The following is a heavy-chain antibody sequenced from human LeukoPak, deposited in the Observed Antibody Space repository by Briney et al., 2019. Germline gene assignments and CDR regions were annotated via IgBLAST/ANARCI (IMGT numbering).Heavy chain of an antibody. CDR1: GGSFSGYY. J-gene: IGHJ3*02. Sequence: SETLSLTCAVYGGSFSGYYWSWIRRPPGKGLEWIGEINHSGSTNYNPSLKSRVTISVDTSKNQFSLKLSSVTAADTAVYYCARGGRWLRLIAFDIWGQGTMVTASS. D-gene: IGHD5-24*01. CDR2: INHSGST. CDR3: ARGGRWLRLIAFDI. V-gene: IGHV4-34*01.